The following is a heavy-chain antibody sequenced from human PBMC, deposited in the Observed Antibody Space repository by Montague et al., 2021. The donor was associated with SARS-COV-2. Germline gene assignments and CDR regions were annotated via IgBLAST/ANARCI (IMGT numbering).Heavy chain of an antibody. CDR3: ARLGGSGSSLAFDY. Sequence: SETLSLTCTVSNGSISGHYWTWIRQSPGRGLEWLAYIHYRGTTDYNPSLKSRLTLSVDTSKNQFSLTLTSLTAADTATYYCARLGGSGSSLAFDYWGQGTLVTVSS. D-gene: IGHD3-10*01. CDR2: IHYRGTT. V-gene: IGHV4-59*08. CDR1: NGSISGHY. J-gene: IGHJ4*02.